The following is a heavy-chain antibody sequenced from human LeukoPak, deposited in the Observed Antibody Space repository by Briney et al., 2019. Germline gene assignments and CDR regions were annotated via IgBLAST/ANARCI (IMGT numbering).Heavy chain of an antibody. CDR2: ISSSGTTI. V-gene: IGHV3-48*03. D-gene: IGHD6-6*01. CDR1: GFTVSSYE. CDR3: ARYSNSPSFDF. J-gene: IGHJ4*02. Sequence: QPRGSLRLSCAASGFTVSSYEMSWVRQAPGKGLEWVSYISSSGTTIYHADSVRGRVTISRDNAKISLYLQMNSLRAEDTAVYYCARYSNSPSFDFWGQGALVTVS.